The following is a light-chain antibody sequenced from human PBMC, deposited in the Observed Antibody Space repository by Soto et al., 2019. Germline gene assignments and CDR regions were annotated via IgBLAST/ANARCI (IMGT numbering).Light chain of an antibody. CDR3: QQYDNLPCT. Sequence: DIQMTQSPSSLSASVGDRVTITCQASQDMSNYLNWYQQKPGKAPKLLIYDASNLETGVPSRFSGSGSGTDFTFTISSLQPEDIATYYCQQYDNLPCTFGPGTKVYIK. V-gene: IGKV1-33*01. J-gene: IGKJ3*01. CDR2: DAS. CDR1: QDMSNY.